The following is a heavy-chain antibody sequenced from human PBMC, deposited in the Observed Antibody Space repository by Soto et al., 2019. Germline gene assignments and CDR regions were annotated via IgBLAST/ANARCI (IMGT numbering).Heavy chain of an antibody. CDR1: GFIFNDYS. V-gene: IGHV3-21*01. Sequence: PGGSLKLSCEASGFIFNDYSMNWVRQAPGKGLEWVSSISSSSSYIYYADSVKGRFTISRDNAKNSLYLQMNSLRAEDTAVYYCARDARSNPTVTSLDYWGQGALVTVSS. CDR2: ISSSSSYI. D-gene: IGHD4-17*01. CDR3: ARDARSNPTVTSLDY. J-gene: IGHJ4*02.